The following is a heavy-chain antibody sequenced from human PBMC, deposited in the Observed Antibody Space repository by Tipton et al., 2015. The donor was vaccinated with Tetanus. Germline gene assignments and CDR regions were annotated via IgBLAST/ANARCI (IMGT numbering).Heavy chain of an antibody. Sequence: TLSLTCTVSGDFVTFGTYYWGWIRQPPGKGLEWIGSVYYTGTAYYNTSLESRVIISIDTSKRQISMKLTSVAAADTAVYYCATQADNWFDPWGPGLLVTVSS. CDR1: GDFVTFGTYY. V-gene: IGHV4-39*01. J-gene: IGHJ5*02. CDR3: ATQADNWFDP. CDR2: VYYTGTA.